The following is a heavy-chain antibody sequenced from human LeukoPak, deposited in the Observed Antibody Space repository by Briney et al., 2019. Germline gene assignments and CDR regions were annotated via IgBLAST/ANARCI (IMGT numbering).Heavy chain of an antibody. V-gene: IGHV5-51*01. CDR2: FYLGDSDK. D-gene: IGHD3-16*01. CDR3: ARGGRLNYWFDP. Sequence: GESLKIPCKGFGYRFPSYWIAWVRQIPGKGLEGMGIFYLGDSDKRYSPSFQGQVTISANKSISTAYLQWSRLTASDTAMYYCARGGRLNYWFDPWGQGTLVTVSS. CDR1: GYRFPSYW. J-gene: IGHJ5*02.